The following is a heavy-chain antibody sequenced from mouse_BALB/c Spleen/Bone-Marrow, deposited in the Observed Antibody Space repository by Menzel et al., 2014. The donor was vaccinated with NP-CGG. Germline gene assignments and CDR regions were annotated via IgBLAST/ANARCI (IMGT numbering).Heavy chain of an antibody. D-gene: IGHD2-1*01. CDR3: ARDWAYGNWYFDV. V-gene: IGHV2-9*02. CDR1: GFSLKNYG. Sequence: VKLVESGPGLVAPSQSLSITCTVSGFSLKNYGVHWVRQPPGKGLEWLGVIGTGGGTNYNSALMSRLSISIDNSKSQVFLKMNSLQTDVTAMYYCARDWAYGNWYFDVWGAGTPVTVSS. J-gene: IGHJ1*01. CDR2: IGTGGGT.